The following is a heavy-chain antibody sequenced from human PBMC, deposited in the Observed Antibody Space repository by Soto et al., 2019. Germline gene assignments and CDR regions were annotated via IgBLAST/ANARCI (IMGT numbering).Heavy chain of an antibody. D-gene: IGHD6-13*01. CDR1: GGTFSSYA. CDR2: IIPIFGTA. J-gene: IGHJ6*02. Sequence: GASVKVSCKASGGTFSSYAISWVRQAPGQGLEWMGGIIPIFGTANYAQKLQGRVTMTTDTSTSTAYMELRSLRSDDTAVYYCARSGYSSSWYGAATGRQSEYYYYGMDVWGQGTTVTVSS. CDR3: ARSGYSSSWYGAATGRQSEYYYYGMDV. V-gene: IGHV1-69*05.